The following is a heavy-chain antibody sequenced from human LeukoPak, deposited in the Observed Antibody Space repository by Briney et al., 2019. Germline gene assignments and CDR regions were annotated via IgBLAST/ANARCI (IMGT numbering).Heavy chain of an antibody. V-gene: IGHV4-4*07. CDR1: GGSISSYY. CDR3: ARDYDFWSSNYYAMDV. D-gene: IGHD3-3*01. J-gene: IGHJ6*02. CDR2: IYTSGST. Sequence: SETLSLTCTVSGGSISSYYWSWIRQPAGKGLEWIGRIYTSGSTNYNPSLKSRVTMSVDTSKNQFSLKLSSVTAADTAVYYCARDYDFWSSNYYAMDVWGQGTTVTVSS.